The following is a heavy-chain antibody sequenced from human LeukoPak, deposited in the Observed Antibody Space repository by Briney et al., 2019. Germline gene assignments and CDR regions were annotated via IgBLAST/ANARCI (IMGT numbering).Heavy chain of an antibody. J-gene: IGHJ4*02. D-gene: IGHD4-23*01. Sequence: GSLRLSCAASGFTFSSYAMSWVRQAPGKGLEWIGEINHSGSTNYNPSLKSRVTISVDTSKNQFSLKLSSVTAADTAVYYCASSPTTVVTPAPFFDYWGQGTLVTVSS. V-gene: IGHV4-34*01. CDR3: ASSPTTVVTPAPFFDY. CDR1: GFTFSSYA. CDR2: INHSGST.